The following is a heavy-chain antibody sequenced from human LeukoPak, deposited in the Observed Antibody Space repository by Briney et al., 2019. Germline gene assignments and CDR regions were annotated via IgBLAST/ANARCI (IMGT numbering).Heavy chain of an antibody. J-gene: IGHJ5*02. CDR1: KFTFSSYW. Sequence: PGGSLRLSGAASKFTFSSYWMSWVRQAPGKGLEWVANIKQDGSVQFYMDSLKGRFSVSRDNAKNSLYLQMNSLRAEDTAVYYCARETRLGFYNWFDPWGQGTLVTVSS. CDR2: IKQDGSVQ. CDR3: ARETRLGFYNWFDP. V-gene: IGHV3-7*01. D-gene: IGHD7-27*01.